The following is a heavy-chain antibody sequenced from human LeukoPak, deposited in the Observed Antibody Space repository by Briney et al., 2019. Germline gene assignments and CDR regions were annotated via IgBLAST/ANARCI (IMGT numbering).Heavy chain of an antibody. CDR1: GGTFSSYA. Sequence: SVKVSCKASGGTFSSYAISWVRQAPGQGLEWMGRIIPILGIANYAQKFQGRVTMTEDTSTDTAYMELSSLRSEDTAVYYCATEGFNYYDSSGYSFDYWGQGTLVTVSS. CDR3: ATEGFNYYDSSGYSFDY. D-gene: IGHD3-22*01. V-gene: IGHV1-69*04. J-gene: IGHJ4*02. CDR2: IIPILGIA.